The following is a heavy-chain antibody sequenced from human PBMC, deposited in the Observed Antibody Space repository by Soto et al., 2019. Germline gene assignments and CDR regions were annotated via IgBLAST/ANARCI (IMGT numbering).Heavy chain of an antibody. D-gene: IGHD4-17*01. V-gene: IGHV3-23*01. Sequence: EGQLLQSGGGLVQPGESLRLSCAASGFTFSSSGMSWVRQAPGKGLEWVSSISIRGDYRYYAYSVKGRFTISRDNSKNTLHLQMSSLTAEDTALYYCANHGGFDFWGQGTMVAVSS. CDR3: ANHGGFDF. J-gene: IGHJ3*01. CDR2: ISIRGDYR. CDR1: GFTFSSSG.